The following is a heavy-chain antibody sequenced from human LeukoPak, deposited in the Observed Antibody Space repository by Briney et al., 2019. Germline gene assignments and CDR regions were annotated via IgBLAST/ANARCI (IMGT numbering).Heavy chain of an antibody. Sequence: SETLSLTCAVYGGSFSGYYWSWIRQPPGKGLEWIGEINHSGSTNYNPSLRSRVTISVDTSKNQFSLKLSSVTAADTAVYYCARGKYSSSWGLLYYYYYYMDVWGKGTTVTVSS. CDR3: ARGKYSSSWGLLYYYYYYMDV. J-gene: IGHJ6*03. CDR2: INHSGST. V-gene: IGHV4-34*01. CDR1: GGSFSGYY. D-gene: IGHD6-13*01.